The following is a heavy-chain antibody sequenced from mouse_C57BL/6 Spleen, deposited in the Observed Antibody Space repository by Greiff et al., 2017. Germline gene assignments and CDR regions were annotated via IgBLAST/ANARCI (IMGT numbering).Heavy chain of an antibody. CDR1: GYTFTSYW. D-gene: IGHD1-1*01. J-gene: IGHJ4*01. CDR3: ARGIFYYGSSYAMDY. Sequence: VQLQQPGTELVKPGASVKLSCKASGYTFTSYWMHWVKQRPGQGLEWIGNINPSNGGTNYNEKFKSKATLTVDKSASTAYMQLSSLTSEDSAVYYCARGIFYYGSSYAMDYWGQGTSVTVSS. CDR2: INPSNGGT. V-gene: IGHV1-53*01.